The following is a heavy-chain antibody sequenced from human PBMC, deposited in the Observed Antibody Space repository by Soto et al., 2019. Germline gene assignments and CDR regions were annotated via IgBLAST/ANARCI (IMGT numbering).Heavy chain of an antibody. CDR2: VSHIWGS. D-gene: IGHD1-26*01. CDR1: GDSINSYY. V-gene: IGHV4-59*08. CDR3: ARQGSGALHGLVDV. J-gene: IGHJ6*02. Sequence: QVLLQESGPGLVKPSETLSLSCTVSGDSINSYYWSWIRPPPGKEMEWIGYVSHIWGSAYNPSLPTRLPISLDTSKRQFSLPLTSVIATDTAVYYCARQGSGALHGLVDVWGQCTTVTVSS.